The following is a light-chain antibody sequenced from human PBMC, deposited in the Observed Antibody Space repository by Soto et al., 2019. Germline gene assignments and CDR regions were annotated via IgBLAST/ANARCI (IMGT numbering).Light chain of an antibody. CDR1: SSNIGSYYD. CDR2: GDN. CDR3: QSYDSSLSHVV. V-gene: IGLV1-40*01. Sequence: QSVLTQPPSVSGAPGQRVTIPCTGSSSNIGSYYDVHWYQQLPGTVPKLLIYGDNNRPSGVPDRFSGSKSGTSASLAITWLQDEDESDYYCQSYDSSLSHVVFGGGTKLTVL. J-gene: IGLJ2*01.